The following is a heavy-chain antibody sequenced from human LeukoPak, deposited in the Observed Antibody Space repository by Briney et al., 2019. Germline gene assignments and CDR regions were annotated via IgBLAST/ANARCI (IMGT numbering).Heavy chain of an antibody. CDR3: TRDLYGSGSYYNYFDH. V-gene: IGHV3-73*01. CDR2: IRSKANSYAT. D-gene: IGHD3-10*01. Sequence: GGSLRLSCAASGFTFSGSAMHWVRQASGKGLEWVGRIRSKANSYATAYAASVKGRFTISRDDSKNTAYLQMNSLKTEDTAVYYCTRDLYGSGSYYNYFDHWGQGTLVTVSS. J-gene: IGHJ4*02. CDR1: GFTFSGSA.